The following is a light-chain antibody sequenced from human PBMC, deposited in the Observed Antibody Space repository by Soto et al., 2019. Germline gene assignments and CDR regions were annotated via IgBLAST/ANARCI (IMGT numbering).Light chain of an antibody. V-gene: IGLV1-47*01. Sequence: QAVLTQPPSASGTPGQGVTISCSGSSSNIGGNYVYWYQQLPGTAPKLLIYRNDQRPSGVPDRFSGSKSGTSASLAISGLRSEDEADYHRAAWDDSLTVVFGGGTKLTVL. J-gene: IGLJ2*01. CDR1: SSNIGGNY. CDR2: RND. CDR3: AAWDDSLTVV.